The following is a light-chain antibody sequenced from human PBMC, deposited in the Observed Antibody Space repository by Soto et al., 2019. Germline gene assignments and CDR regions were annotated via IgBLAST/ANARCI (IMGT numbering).Light chain of an antibody. CDR3: LSRTSSIQYV. CDR1: PSDVGGYNY. CDR2: EVS. V-gene: IGLV2-14*01. J-gene: IGLJ1*01. Sequence: QSALTQPASVSVSPGQSITISCTGIPSDVGGYNYVSWYQQHPGKVPKLLIHEVSNRPSGVAHRFSGSKSGNTASLTISGLQGEDEADYYCLSRTSSIQYVFGTGSKLT.